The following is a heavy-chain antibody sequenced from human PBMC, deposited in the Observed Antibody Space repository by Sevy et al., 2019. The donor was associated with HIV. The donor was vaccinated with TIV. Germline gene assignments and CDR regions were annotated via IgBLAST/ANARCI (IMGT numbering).Heavy chain of an antibody. CDR1: GFNFRVYG. D-gene: IGHD1-7*01. CDR3: AAGTGTSDFDY. J-gene: IGHJ4*02. V-gene: IGHV3-15*01. CDR2: IKSKTDAATR. Sequence: GGSLRLSCAASGFNFRVYGMTWVRQAPGKGLEWVGRIKSKTDAATRDFAAPVRGRFSISRDDSANTVYLVMNNLKPEDTGVYYCAAGTGTSDFDYWGQGTLVTVSS.